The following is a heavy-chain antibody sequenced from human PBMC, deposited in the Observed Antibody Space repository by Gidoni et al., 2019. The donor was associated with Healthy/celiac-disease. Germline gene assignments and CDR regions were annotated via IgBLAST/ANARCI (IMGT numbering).Heavy chain of an antibody. J-gene: IGHJ4*02. CDR1: GFTFSRYW. Sequence: EVQLVESGGGLVQPGGSLRLSCAASGFTFSRYWMSWVRQAPGKGLEWVANIKQDGSEKYYVDSVKGRFTISRDNAKNSLYLQMNSLRAEDTAVYYCARDLPEGSYWGQGTLVTVSS. V-gene: IGHV3-7*03. CDR2: IKQDGSEK. CDR3: ARDLPEGSY. D-gene: IGHD3-10*01.